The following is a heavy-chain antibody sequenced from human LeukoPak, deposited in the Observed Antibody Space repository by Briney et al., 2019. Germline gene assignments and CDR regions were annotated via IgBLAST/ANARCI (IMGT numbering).Heavy chain of an antibody. D-gene: IGHD1-1*01. J-gene: IGHJ5*02. CDR3: ARERTTGTTANWFDP. Sequence: GGSLRLSCAASGFTFSSYSMNWVRQAPGKGLEWVSSISSSSSYIYYADSGKGRFTISRDNAKNSLYLQMNSLRAEDTAVYYCARERTTGTTANWFDPWGQGTLVTVSS. CDR1: GFTFSSYS. CDR2: ISSSSSYI. V-gene: IGHV3-21*01.